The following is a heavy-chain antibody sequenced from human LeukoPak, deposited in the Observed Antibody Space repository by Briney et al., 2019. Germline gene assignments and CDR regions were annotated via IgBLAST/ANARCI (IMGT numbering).Heavy chain of an antibody. CDR1: GGSFSGYY. CDR3: ARGGDDLDY. Sequence: SSETLSLTCAVYGGSFSGYYWSWIRQPPGKGLEWIGEINHSGSTNYNPSLKSRVTISVDTSKNQFSLKLSSVTAADTAVYYYARGGDDLDYWGQGTLVTVSS. V-gene: IGHV4-34*01. D-gene: IGHD2-21*02. CDR2: INHSGST. J-gene: IGHJ4*02.